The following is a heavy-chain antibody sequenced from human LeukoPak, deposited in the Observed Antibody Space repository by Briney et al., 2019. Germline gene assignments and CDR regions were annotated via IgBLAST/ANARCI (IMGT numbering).Heavy chain of an antibody. Sequence: SDTLPLTCTVCGGSISSYYWLWIRQPPGKGLEGIGYIYYSGSTNYNPSLKSRVTISVDTAKDQFSLKLSSVTAADTAVYYCARINYDFWSGYYRRGRPNWFDPWGQGTLVTVSS. V-gene: IGHV4-59*08. J-gene: IGHJ5*02. D-gene: IGHD3-3*01. CDR1: GGSISSYY. CDR3: ARINYDFWSGYYRRGRPNWFDP. CDR2: IYYSGST.